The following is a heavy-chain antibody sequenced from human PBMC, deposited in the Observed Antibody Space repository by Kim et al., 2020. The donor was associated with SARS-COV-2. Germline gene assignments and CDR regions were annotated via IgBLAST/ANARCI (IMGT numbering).Heavy chain of an antibody. CDR1: GFTFSSYA. CDR3: ARDHGDYPSLDAFDI. CDR2: ISYDGSNK. V-gene: IGHV3-30-3*01. J-gene: IGHJ3*02. Sequence: GGSLRLSCAASGFTFSSYAMHWVRQAPGKGLEWVAVISYDGSNKYYADSVKGRFTISRDNSKNTLYLQMNSLRAEDTAVYYCARDHGDYPSLDAFDIWGQGTMVTVSS. D-gene: IGHD4-17*01.